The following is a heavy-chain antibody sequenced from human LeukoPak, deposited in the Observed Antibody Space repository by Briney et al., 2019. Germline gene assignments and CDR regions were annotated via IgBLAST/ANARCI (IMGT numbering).Heavy chain of an antibody. CDR1: GGAISGYY. V-gene: IGHV4-59*01. CDR2: IFYSGTT. Sequence: SETLSLTCTVSGGAISGYYWSWIRQPPGKGLEWIGYIFYSGTTNYNPSLKSRVTISVDTSKKRFSLKLSSVTAADTAVYYCARAKQIDGTAFDIWGQGTMVTVSS. CDR3: ARAKQIDGTAFDI. J-gene: IGHJ3*02. D-gene: IGHD1/OR15-1a*01.